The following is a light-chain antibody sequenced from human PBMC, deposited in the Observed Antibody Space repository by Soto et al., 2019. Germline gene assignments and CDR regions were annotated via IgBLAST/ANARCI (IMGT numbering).Light chain of an antibody. CDR2: SNN. CDR1: SSNIGSNA. J-gene: IGLJ3*02. CDR3: AVWDDSLTGWV. Sequence: QSVLTQPPSASGTPGQRVTISCSGSSSNIGSNAVNWYQQLPGTAPKLLIYSNNQRPSGVPDRFSGSKSGTSAPLAISGLQSEDEADYYCAVWDDSLTGWVFGGGTKLTVL. V-gene: IGLV1-44*01.